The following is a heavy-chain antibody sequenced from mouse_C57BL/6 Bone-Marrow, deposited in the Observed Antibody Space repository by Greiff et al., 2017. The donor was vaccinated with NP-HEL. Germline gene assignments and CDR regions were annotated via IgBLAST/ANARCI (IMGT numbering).Heavy chain of an antibody. V-gene: IGHV1-55*01. J-gene: IGHJ1*03. D-gene: IGHD2-3*01. Sequence: QVQLQQPGAELVKPGASVKMSCKASGYTFTSYWITWVKQRPGQGLAWIGDIYPGSGSTNSNEKFKSKATLTVDTSSSTAYMQLSSLTSEDSAVYYCARESDGYYVDWYFDVWGTGTTVTVSA. CDR2: IYPGSGST. CDR1: GYTFTSYW. CDR3: ARESDGYYVDWYFDV.